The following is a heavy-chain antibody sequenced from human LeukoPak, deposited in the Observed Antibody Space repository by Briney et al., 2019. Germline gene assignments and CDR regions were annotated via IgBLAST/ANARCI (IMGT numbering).Heavy chain of an antibody. D-gene: IGHD1-7*01. CDR2: MNPNSGNT. Sequence: ASVKVSCKVSGYALTELSMHWVRQATGQGLEWMGWMNPNSGNTGYAQKFQGRVTLTRNTSISTAYMELSSLRSEDTAVYYCARDMSLASARTNWVWFDPWGQGTLVTVSS. V-gene: IGHV1-8*01. J-gene: IGHJ5*02. CDR1: GYALTELS. CDR3: ARDMSLASARTNWVWFDP.